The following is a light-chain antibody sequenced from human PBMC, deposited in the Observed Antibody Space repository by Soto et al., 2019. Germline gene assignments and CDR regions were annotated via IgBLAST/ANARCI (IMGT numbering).Light chain of an antibody. CDR3: QQRSNWPPPSIT. CDR1: QSVSSY. Sequence: EIVLTQSPATLSLSPGERATLSCRASQSVSSYLAWYQQKPGQAPRLLIYDASNRATGIPARFSGSGSGTDFTLTISSLETEDFAGYYCQQRSNWPPPSITFGQGTRLEIK. V-gene: IGKV3-11*01. J-gene: IGKJ5*01. CDR2: DAS.